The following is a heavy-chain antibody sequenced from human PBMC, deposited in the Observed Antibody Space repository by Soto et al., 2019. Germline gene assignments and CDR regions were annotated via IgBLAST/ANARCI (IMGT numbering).Heavy chain of an antibody. D-gene: IGHD2-8*01. V-gene: IGHV4-59*01. Sequence: SDTLSRTCSVSGGSISRYYWSWIRQPPGKGLEVIGYAYYSGDTGYNPSLKSRVTMAVDTSKSQVSLKLSPVPAADTAVYYCARDRSTYGGGGTGEVKENWFDPWGQGTLVTVSS. CDR3: ARDRSTYGGGGTGEVKENWFDP. CDR1: GGSISRYY. J-gene: IGHJ5*02. CDR2: AYYSGDT.